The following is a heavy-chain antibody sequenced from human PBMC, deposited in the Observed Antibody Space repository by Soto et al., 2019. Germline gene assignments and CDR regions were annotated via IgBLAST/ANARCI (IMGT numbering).Heavy chain of an antibody. CDR1: GFTFSNSA. J-gene: IGHJ4*02. CDR2: TSGGDGSR. D-gene: IGHD6-19*01. CDR3: AKGRYRCVWYWPYVDF. Sequence: EVQLLAAGGDLVQPGGSLRLSCAASGFTFSNSAMSWVRQAPGKGLEWVSTTSGGDGSRYYADSVKGMVTISRDNSKNTLYLQMISMRADETAVYYCAKGRYRCVWYWPYVDFWGEGTVVTVSS. V-gene: IGHV3-23*01.